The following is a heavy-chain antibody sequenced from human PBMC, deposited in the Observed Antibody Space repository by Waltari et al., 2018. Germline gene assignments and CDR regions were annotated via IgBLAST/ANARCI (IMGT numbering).Heavy chain of an antibody. CDR1: GFTFSTSW. CDR3: ARDRGWQQFDF. Sequence: EVQLVESGGGLVQPGGSVRLSCVGSGFTFSTSWMTWVRQAPGKGLGRVANIKEDGSETYYVDLVRGRFTISRDNAKNSVYLQMNSLRAEDTAVYYCARDRGWQQFDFWGQGTLVTVSS. V-gene: IGHV3-7*01. J-gene: IGHJ4*02. CDR2: IKEDGSET. D-gene: IGHD3-10*01.